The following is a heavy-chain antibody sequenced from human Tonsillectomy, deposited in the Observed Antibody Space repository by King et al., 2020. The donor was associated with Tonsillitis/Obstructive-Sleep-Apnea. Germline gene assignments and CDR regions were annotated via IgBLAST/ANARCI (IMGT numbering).Heavy chain of an antibody. J-gene: IGHJ2*01. CDR3: ASLSYYDYVWGSDRYSPLYWYFVL. CDR1: GFTFSSYW. CDR2: IKQDGSEK. D-gene: IGHD3-16*02. Sequence: VQLVESGGGLVQPGGSLRLSCAASGFTFSSYWMSWVRQAPGKGLEWVANIKQDGSEKYYVDSVKGRFTISRDNAKNSLYLQMNSLRAEDTAVYYCASLSYYDYVWGSDRYSPLYWYFVLWGRGTLVTVSS. V-gene: IGHV3-7*03.